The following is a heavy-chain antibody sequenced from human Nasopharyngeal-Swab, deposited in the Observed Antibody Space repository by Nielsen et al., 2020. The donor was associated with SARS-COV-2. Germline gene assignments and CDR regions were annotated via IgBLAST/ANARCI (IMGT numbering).Heavy chain of an antibody. D-gene: IGHD3-10*01. CDR3: ARVGYYGSGSYYWSEGYYYYMDV. J-gene: IGHJ6*03. CDR2: ISSSSSYI. CDR1: GFTFSSYS. V-gene: IGHV3-21*01. Sequence: ETLSLTCAASGFTFSSYSMNWVRQAPGKGLEWVSSISSSSSYIHYADSVKGRFTISRDNAKNSLYLQMNSLRAEDTAVYYCARVGYYGSGSYYWSEGYYYYMDVWGKGTTVTVSS.